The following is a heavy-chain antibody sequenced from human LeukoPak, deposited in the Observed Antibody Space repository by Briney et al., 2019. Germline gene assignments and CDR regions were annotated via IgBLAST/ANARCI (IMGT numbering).Heavy chain of an antibody. CDR1: GGSISSYY. V-gene: IGHV4-59*01. Sequence: SETLSLTCTVSGGSISSYYWSWIRQPPGKGLEWIGYIYYSGSTNYNPSLKSRVTISVDRSKNQFSLKLSSVTAADTAVYYCARVARVGASYYFDYWGQGTLVTVSS. D-gene: IGHD1-26*01. J-gene: IGHJ4*02. CDR2: IYYSGST. CDR3: ARVARVGASYYFDY.